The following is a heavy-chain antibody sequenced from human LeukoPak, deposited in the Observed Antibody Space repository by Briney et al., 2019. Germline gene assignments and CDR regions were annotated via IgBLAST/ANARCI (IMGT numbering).Heavy chain of an antibody. CDR2: IYQSGST. D-gene: IGHD3-9*01. Sequence: SGTLSLTCAVSGGSISSSNWWSWVRQPPGKGLEWIGEIYQSGSTNYNPSLKSRVTISVDKSKNQFSLKLSSVTAADTALYFCARTHFDSLGWFDPWGQGIQVIVSS. V-gene: IGHV4-4*02. CDR3: ARTHFDSLGWFDP. J-gene: IGHJ5*02. CDR1: GGSISSSNW.